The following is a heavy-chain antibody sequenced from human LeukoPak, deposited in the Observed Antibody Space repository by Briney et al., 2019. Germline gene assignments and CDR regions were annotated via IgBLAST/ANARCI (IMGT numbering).Heavy chain of an antibody. J-gene: IGHJ4*02. CDR2: IYYSGST. D-gene: IGHD3-10*01. CDR1: GGSISSYY. CDR3: ARDMGVLLWFGGGFDY. V-gene: IGHV4-59*01. Sequence: SETLSLTCTVSGGSISSYYWSWIRQPPGKGLEWIGYIYYSGSTNYNPSLKSRVTISVDTSKNQFSLKLSSVTAADTAVYYCARDMGVLLWFGGGFDYWGQGTLVTVSS.